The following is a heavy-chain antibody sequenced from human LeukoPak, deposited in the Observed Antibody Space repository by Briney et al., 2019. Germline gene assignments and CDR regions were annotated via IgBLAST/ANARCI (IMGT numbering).Heavy chain of an antibody. CDR3: ARESFSTVTSATDAFDI. D-gene: IGHD4-17*01. CDR2: INPKNAGT. CDR1: GYTFTGYY. Sequence: ASVKVSCKASGYTFTGYYMHWVRQAPGQGLEWMGWINPKNAGTNYAQKFQGRVTMTRDTSISTAYMELSRLRSDDTAVYYCARESFSTVTSATDAFDIWGQGTMVTVSS. V-gene: IGHV1-2*02. J-gene: IGHJ3*02.